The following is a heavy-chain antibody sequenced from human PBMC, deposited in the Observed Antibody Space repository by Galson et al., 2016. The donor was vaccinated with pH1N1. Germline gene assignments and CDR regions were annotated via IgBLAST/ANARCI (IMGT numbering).Heavy chain of an antibody. V-gene: IGHV2-70*01. D-gene: IGHD4-17*01. CDR3: ARLDYGDYSGYFEY. CDR1: GFSLSTTGMC. J-gene: IGHJ4*02. Sequence: PALVKPTQTLTLTCTVSGFSLSTTGMCVSWIRQPPGKALEWLALIDWDDDKYYSTSLKTRLTISKDTSKNQVVLTMTNMDPVDTATYYCARLDYGDYSGYFEYWGQGTLVTVS. CDR2: IDWDDDK.